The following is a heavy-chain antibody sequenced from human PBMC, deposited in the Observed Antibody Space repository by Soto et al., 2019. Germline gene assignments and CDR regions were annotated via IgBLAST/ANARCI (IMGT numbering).Heavy chain of an antibody. J-gene: IGHJ6*03. CDR3: ARDRATPGYYYYMDV. Sequence: GGSLRLSCAASGFTFSDYYMSWIRQAPGKGLEWVSFISSSGSTIYYADSVKGRFTISRDNAKNSLYLQMNSLRAEDTAVYYCARDRATPGYYYYMDVWGKGTTVTVSS. CDR1: GFTFSDYY. V-gene: IGHV3-11*01. CDR2: ISSSGSTI.